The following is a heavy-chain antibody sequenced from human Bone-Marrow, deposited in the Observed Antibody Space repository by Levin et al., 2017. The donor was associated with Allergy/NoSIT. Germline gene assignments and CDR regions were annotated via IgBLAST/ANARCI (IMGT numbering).Heavy chain of an antibody. CDR2: IKQDGGEK. Sequence: GESLKISCVASGFTFSNYWMSWVRQAPGKGLEWVANIKQDGGEKFYLDSVKGRFTISRDNTKSSMFLEMSSLRDEDTAVYFCARDRGDYGDCSDYWGQGTLVTVSS. CDR3: ARDRGDYGDCSDY. V-gene: IGHV3-7*01. J-gene: IGHJ4*02. D-gene: IGHD2-21*02. CDR1: GFTFSNYW.